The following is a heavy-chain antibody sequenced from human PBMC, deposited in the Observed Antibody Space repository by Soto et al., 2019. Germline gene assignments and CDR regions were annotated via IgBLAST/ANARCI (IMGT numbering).Heavy chain of an antibody. Sequence: ASVKVSCKASGYTFTSYGISWVRQAPGQGLEWMGWISAYNGNTNYAQKLQGRVTMTTDTSTSTAYMELRSLRSDDTAVYYCARDSEYSSSYYYYYGMDVWGQGTTVTVSS. CDR2: ISAYNGNT. V-gene: IGHV1-18*01. CDR1: GYTFTSYG. D-gene: IGHD6-6*01. J-gene: IGHJ6*02. CDR3: ARDSEYSSSYYYYYGMDV.